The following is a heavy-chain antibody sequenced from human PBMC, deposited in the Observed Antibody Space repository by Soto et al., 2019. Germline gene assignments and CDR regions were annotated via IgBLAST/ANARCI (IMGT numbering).Heavy chain of an antibody. D-gene: IGHD6-19*01. Sequence: GESLKISCKNSGYSFTSYWISWVRQMPGKGLEWMGRIDPSDSYTNYSPSFQGHVTISADKSISTAYLQWSSLKASDTAMYYCARHPDSIAVANDAFDIWGQGTMVTVSS. V-gene: IGHV5-10-1*01. CDR3: ARHPDSIAVANDAFDI. CDR2: IDPSDSYT. J-gene: IGHJ3*02. CDR1: GYSFTSYW.